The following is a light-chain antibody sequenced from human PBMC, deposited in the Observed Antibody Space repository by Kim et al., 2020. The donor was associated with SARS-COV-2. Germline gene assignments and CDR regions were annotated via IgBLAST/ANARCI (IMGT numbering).Light chain of an antibody. Sequence: EIVMTQSPATLSVSPGERATLSCRASQSVSSNLAWYQQKPGQAPWLLIYGASTRATGIPARFSGSGSGTELTLTISSLQSEDFAVYYCQQYNNWPPLTFGGGTKVDIK. CDR3: QQYNNWPPLT. V-gene: IGKV3-15*01. CDR2: GAS. J-gene: IGKJ4*01. CDR1: QSVSSN.